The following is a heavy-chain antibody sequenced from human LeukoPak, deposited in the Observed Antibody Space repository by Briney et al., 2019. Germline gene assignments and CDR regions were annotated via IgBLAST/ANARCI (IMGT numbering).Heavy chain of an antibody. J-gene: IGHJ4*02. Sequence: KPSETLSLTCAVYGGSFSGYYWSWIRQPPGKGLEWIGEINHSGSTNYNPSLKSRVTISVDTSKNQFSLKLSSVTAADTAVYYCARDRRVYDYVWGSYRYTPFDYWGQGTLVTVSS. D-gene: IGHD3-16*02. CDR2: INHSGST. V-gene: IGHV4-34*01. CDR1: GGSFSGYY. CDR3: ARDRRVYDYVWGSYRYTPFDY.